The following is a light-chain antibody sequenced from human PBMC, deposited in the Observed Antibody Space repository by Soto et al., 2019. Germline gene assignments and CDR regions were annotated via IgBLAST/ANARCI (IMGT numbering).Light chain of an antibody. J-gene: IGKJ2*01. V-gene: IGKV1-8*01. CDR2: AAS. CDR1: QGISSY. CDR3: QQYYSYPPMYT. Sequence: AIRMTQSPSSLSASTGDRVTITCRASQGISSYLAWYQQKPGKAPKLLIYAASTLPSGVPSRFSGSGSGTDFTLTISCLQSEDFATYYCQQYYSYPPMYTFGQGTKLEIK.